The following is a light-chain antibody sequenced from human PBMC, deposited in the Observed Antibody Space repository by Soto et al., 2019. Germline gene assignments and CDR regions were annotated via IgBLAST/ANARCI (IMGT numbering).Light chain of an antibody. CDR1: SSNIGSKT. Sequence: QSVLTQPLSGSGTPVQRVTISCSGSSSNIGSKTVNWYQQLPGTVSKLLIYNSYQRPSGVPDRFSGSKSGTSASLAISGLQSEDEADYYCAAWDASLNGYVFGAGTKVTVL. CDR2: NSY. CDR3: AAWDASLNGYV. J-gene: IGLJ1*01. V-gene: IGLV1-44*01.